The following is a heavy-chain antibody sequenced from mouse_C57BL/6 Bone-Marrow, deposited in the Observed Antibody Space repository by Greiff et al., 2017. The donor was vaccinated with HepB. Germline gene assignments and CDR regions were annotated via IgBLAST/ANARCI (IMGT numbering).Heavy chain of an antibody. CDR2: IDPSDSYT. D-gene: IGHD1-1*01. J-gene: IGHJ2*01. CDR3: ARWGRILPFDY. CDR1: GFNIKNTY. V-gene: IGHV1-69*01. Sequence: QVQLQQSVAELVRPGASVKLSCTASGFNIKNTYMHWVKQRPEQGLEWIGEIDPSDSYTNYNQKFKGKSTLTVDKSSSTAYMQLSSLTSEDSAVYDCARWGRILPFDYWGQGTTLTVTA.